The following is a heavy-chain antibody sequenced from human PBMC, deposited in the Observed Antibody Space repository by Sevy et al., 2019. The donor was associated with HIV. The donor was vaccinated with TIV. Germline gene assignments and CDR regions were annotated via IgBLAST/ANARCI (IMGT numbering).Heavy chain of an antibody. D-gene: IGHD6-25*01. CDR3: ANRGA. V-gene: IGHV1-18*01. J-gene: IGHJ5*02. CDR1: GYTLSRYG. Sequence: ASVKVSCKAFGYTLSRYGVIWVRQAPGQGLEWMGWITASDGDTHYAQHLQGGVTMTTDTTSNTAYIEIRSLRSDDTAVYYCANRGAWGQGTLVTVSS. CDR2: ITASDGDT.